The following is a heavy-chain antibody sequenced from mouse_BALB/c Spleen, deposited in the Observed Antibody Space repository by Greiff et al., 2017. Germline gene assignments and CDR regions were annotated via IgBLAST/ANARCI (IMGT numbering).Heavy chain of an antibody. J-gene: IGHJ3*01. D-gene: IGHD2-14*01. V-gene: IGHV5-12-1*01. CDR2: ISSGGGST. CDR1: GFAFSSYD. CDR3: ARDPGGVRRAWFAY. Sequence: EVKLMESGGGLVKPGGSLKLSCAASGFAFSSYDMSWVRQTPEKRLEWVAYISSGGGSTYYPDTVKGRFTISRDNAKNTLYLQMSSLKSEDTAMYYCARDPGGVRRAWFAYWGQGTLVTVSA.